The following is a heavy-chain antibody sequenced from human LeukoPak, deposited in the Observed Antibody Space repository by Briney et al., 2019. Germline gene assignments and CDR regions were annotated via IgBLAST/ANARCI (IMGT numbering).Heavy chain of an antibody. J-gene: IGHJ4*02. V-gene: IGHV3-66*01. D-gene: IGHD2-8*01. CDR3: ARSTYGPFDC. Sequence: PGGSLRLSCAASGFIISNNYMSWVRQAPGEGLEWVSVIYSDDRTFYADSVKGRFTISRDSSKNILYIQMNSLRAEDTAVYYCARSTYGPFDCWGQGTLVTVSS. CDR1: GFIISNNY. CDR2: IYSDDRT.